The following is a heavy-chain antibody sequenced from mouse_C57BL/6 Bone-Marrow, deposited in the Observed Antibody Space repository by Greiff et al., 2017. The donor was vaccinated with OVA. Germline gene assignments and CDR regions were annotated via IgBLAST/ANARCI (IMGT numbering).Heavy chain of an antibody. J-gene: IGHJ3*01. D-gene: IGHD3-2*02. CDR3: ARRAQATSY. Sequence: EVTLMESGGGLVKPGGSLQLSCAASGFTFSDYGMHWVRQAPEKGLEWVAYIRSGSSTLYYADTVKGRFTISRDNAKNTLFLQMTSLRAEDTAMYYCARRAQATSYWGQGTLVTVSA. V-gene: IGHV5-17*01. CDR1: GFTFSDYG. CDR2: IRSGSSTL.